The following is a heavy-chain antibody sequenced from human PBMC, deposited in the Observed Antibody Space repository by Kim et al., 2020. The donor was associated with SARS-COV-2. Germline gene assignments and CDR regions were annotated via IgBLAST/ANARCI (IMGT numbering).Heavy chain of an antibody. CDR2: IYYSGST. J-gene: IGHJ6*02. V-gene: IGHV4-31*03. D-gene: IGHD5-12*01. CDR3: ARDRPVATDHYYYYYGMDV. CDR1: GGSISSGGYY. Sequence: SETLSLTCTVSGGSISSGGYYWSWIRQHPGKGLEWIGYIYYSGSTYYNPSLKSRVTISVDTSKNQFSLKLSSVTAADTAVYYCARDRPVATDHYYYYYGMDVWGQGTTVTVSS.